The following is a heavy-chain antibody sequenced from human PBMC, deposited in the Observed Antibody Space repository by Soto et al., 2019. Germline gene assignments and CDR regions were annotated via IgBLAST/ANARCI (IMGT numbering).Heavy chain of an antibody. J-gene: IGHJ4*02. CDR1: GFIFSDYS. Sequence: EVQLLESGGDLVQPGGSLRLSCAVTGFIFSDYSMSWVRQAPGKGLEWVSGISGVGGSTYYAASVKGRFTISRDNSKNTSYLQMNSLRAEDTALYYCAKRLGDHWDEYYFHYWGQGTLVTVSS. CDR2: ISGVGGST. D-gene: IGHD1-1*01. V-gene: IGHV3-23*01. CDR3: AKRLGDHWDEYYFHY.